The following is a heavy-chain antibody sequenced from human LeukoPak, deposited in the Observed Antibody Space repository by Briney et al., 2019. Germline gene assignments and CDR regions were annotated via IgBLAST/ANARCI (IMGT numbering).Heavy chain of an antibody. CDR1: GFTFSSYS. D-gene: IGHD2-15*01. J-gene: IGHJ6*02. Sequence: GGSLRLSCAASGFTFSSYSMNWVRQAPENGLELVSSISSSSSYIYYADSVKGRFTISRDNAKNSLYLQMNSLRAEDTAVYYCARDYNCSGGSCYSRRSYYYYGMDVWGQGTTVTVSS. CDR3: ARDYNCSGGSCYSRRSYYYYGMDV. CDR2: ISSSSSYI. V-gene: IGHV3-21*01.